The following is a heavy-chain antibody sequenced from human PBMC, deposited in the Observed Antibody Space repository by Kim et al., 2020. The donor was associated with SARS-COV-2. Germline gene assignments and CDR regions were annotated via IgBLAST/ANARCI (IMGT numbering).Heavy chain of an antibody. CDR3: ARGTRVWLTYYYYYYVDV. V-gene: IGHV4-34*01. CDR2: INPSGST. D-gene: IGHD3-22*01. CDR1: GGSFSGYY. Sequence: SETLSLTCAVYGGSFSGYYWSWIRQPPGKGLEWIGEINPSGSTNYNPSLKSRVTISVDTSKNQFSLKLSSVTAADTAVYYCARGTRVWLTYYYYYYVDVWGKGTTVTVSS. J-gene: IGHJ6*03.